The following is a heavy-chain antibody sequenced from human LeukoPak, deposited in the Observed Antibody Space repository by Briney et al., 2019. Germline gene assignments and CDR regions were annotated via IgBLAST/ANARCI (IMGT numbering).Heavy chain of an antibody. V-gene: IGHV4-34*01. CDR2: INHSGST. CDR1: GGPFSGYY. D-gene: IGHD3-22*01. J-gene: IGHJ4*02. CDR3: ARGCRYYYDSSGYFF. Sequence: PSETLSLTCAVYGGPFSGYYWSWIRQTPGKGLEWIGEINHSGSTNYNPSLKSRVTISVDPSKNQFSLKLSSVTAADTAVYYCARGCRYYYDSSGYFFGGQGTLVTVSS.